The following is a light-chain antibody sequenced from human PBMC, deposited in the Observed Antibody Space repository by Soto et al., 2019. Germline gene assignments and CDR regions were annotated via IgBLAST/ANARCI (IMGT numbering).Light chain of an antibody. CDR3: CSYASGSIYV. J-gene: IGLJ1*01. Sequence: QSALTQPASVSGSPGQSITISCTGTSSDAGAFNYVSWYLQYPGKAPKLMIYEVGNRPSGVSNRFSGSKSGNTASLTISGLQAEDEADYYCCSYASGSIYVFGTGTQLTVL. CDR2: EVG. V-gene: IGLV2-14*01. CDR1: SSDAGAFNY.